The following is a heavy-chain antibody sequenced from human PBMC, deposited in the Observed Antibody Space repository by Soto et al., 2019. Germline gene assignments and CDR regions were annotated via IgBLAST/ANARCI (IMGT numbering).Heavy chain of an antibody. CDR1: GFTFSNAW. D-gene: IGHD3-22*01. J-gene: IGHJ4*02. Sequence: GGSLRLSCAASGFTFSNAWMNWVRQAPGKGLEWVGRIKSKTDGGTTDYAAPVKGRFTISRDDSKNTLYLQMNSLKTEDTAVYYCTTDPPLYYYDSSGYPYYFDYWGQGTLVTVSS. V-gene: IGHV3-15*07. CDR3: TTDPPLYYYDSSGYPYYFDY. CDR2: IKSKTDGGTT.